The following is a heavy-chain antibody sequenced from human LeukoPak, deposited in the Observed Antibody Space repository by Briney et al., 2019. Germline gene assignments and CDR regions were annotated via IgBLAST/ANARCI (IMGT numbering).Heavy chain of an antibody. CDR1: GFTVSSNY. V-gene: IGHV3-53*01. J-gene: IGHJ4*02. CDR3: ARGSLYTSGTYSPRFDY. Sequence: GGSLRLSCAASGFTVSSNYMSWVRQAPGKGLEWVSVIYSGGSTYYADSVKGRFTISRDNSKNTLYLQMNSLRAEDTAVYYCARGSLYTSGTYSPRFDYWGQGTLVTVSS. D-gene: IGHD3-10*01. CDR2: IYSGGST.